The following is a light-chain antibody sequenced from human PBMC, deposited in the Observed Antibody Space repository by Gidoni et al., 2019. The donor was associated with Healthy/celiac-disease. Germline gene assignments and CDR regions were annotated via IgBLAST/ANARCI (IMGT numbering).Light chain of an antibody. CDR2: DAS. CDR3: QQRSNWPT. Sequence: EIVLTQSPATLSLSPGERATLSCRASTSVSSYLAWYQQKPGQAPRLLIYDASNRATGIPARFSGSGSGTAFTLTIRSLEPEDFAVYYCQQRSNWPTFGQGTRLEIK. J-gene: IGKJ5*01. CDR1: TSVSSY. V-gene: IGKV3-11*01.